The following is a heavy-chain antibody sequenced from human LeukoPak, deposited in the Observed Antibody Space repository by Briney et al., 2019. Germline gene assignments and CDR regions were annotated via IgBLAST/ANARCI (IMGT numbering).Heavy chain of an antibody. CDR2: ISSSSSYI. Sequence: GGSLRLSCAASGFTFSSYSMNWVRQAPGKGLEWVSSISSSSSYIYYADSVKGRFTISRDNAKNSLYLQMNSLRAEDTAVYYCARTGTVRGVMALDYWGQGTLVTVSS. CDR3: ARTGTVRGVMALDY. V-gene: IGHV3-21*01. J-gene: IGHJ4*02. D-gene: IGHD3-10*01. CDR1: GFTFSSYS.